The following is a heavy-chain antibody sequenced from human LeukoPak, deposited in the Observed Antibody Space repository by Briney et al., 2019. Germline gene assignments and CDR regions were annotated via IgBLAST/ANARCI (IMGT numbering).Heavy chain of an antibody. CDR2: IYPGDSDT. J-gene: IGHJ1*01. D-gene: IGHD2-2*01. CDR1: GYSFTSYW. Sequence: GESLKISCKGSGYSFTSYWIGWVRQMPGKGLEWMGIIYPGDSDTRYSPSFQGQVTISADKSINTAYLQWSSLKASDTAMYYCARQAVPVAKYFQHWGQGTLVTVSS. CDR3: ARQAVPVAKYFQH. V-gene: IGHV5-51*01.